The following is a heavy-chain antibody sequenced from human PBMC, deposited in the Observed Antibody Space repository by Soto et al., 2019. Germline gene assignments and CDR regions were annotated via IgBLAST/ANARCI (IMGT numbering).Heavy chain of an antibody. V-gene: IGHV4-38-2*01. D-gene: IGHD6-6*01. CDR1: GYSIRSGYF. J-gene: IGHJ6*02. CDR3: ARSMYSTSAQLYYGMDV. CDR2: MYHSGIT. Sequence: PSETLSLTCAVSGYSIRSGYFWGWIRQPPGKGLEWIGSMYHSGITYYNLSLKSRVTISVDTSKSQLSLKLSSATAADTAVYYCARSMYSTSAQLYYGMDVWGQGTTVTV.